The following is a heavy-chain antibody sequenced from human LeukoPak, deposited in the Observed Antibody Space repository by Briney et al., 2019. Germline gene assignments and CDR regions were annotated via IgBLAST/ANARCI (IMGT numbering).Heavy chain of an antibody. Sequence: PSETLSPTCTVSGGSISSYYWSWIRQPAGKGLEWIGSIYYSGSTSSNPSLKSRVTISVDTSKNQVSLKLSSVTAADTAVYYCARGGYCNTTTCYPERWFDPWGQGTLVTVSS. CDR1: GGSISSYY. CDR3: ARGGYCNTTTCYPERWFDP. D-gene: IGHD2-2*01. V-gene: IGHV4-59*05. CDR2: IYYSGST. J-gene: IGHJ5*02.